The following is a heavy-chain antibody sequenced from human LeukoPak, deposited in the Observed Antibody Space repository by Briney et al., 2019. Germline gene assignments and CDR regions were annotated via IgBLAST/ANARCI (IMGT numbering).Heavy chain of an antibody. Sequence: GRSLRLSCAASGFTFDDYAMHWVRQAPGKGLEWVANIKPDGSEKYYVDSVRGRFTISRDNAKNSLYLQINSLRAEDTAVYYCARQESDGSGFPYYFDYWGQGTLVTVSS. D-gene: IGHD3-3*01. CDR1: GFTFDDYA. V-gene: IGHV3-7*01. CDR2: IKPDGSEK. CDR3: ARQESDGSGFPYYFDY. J-gene: IGHJ4*02.